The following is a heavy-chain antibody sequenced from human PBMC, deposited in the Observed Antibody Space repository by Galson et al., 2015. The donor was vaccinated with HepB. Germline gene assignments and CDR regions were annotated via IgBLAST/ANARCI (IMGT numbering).Heavy chain of an antibody. D-gene: IGHD6-6*01. Sequence: SLRLSCAASGFALSNYAMNWVRQAPEKGLEWVSSISHNGDYTFYADSVKGRFTISRDNSKNTLYLQMNSLRAEDTAVYYCARHLPSSQRQFDNWGQGAQVTVPS. CDR2: ISHNGDYT. J-gene: IGHJ4*02. CDR3: ARHLPSSQRQFDN. CDR1: GFALSNYA. V-gene: IGHV3-23*01.